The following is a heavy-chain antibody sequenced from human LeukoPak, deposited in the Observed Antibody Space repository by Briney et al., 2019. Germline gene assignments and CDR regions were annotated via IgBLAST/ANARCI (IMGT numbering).Heavy chain of an antibody. D-gene: IGHD3-3*01. J-gene: IGHJ4*02. CDR1: GGSISSSSYY. Sequence: SETLSLTCTVSGGSISSSSYYWGWIRQPPGKGLEWIGSIYYSGSTYYNPSLKSRVTISVDTSKNQFSLKLSSVTAADTAVYYCARSPTILRFLEWLLCFDYWGQGTLVTVSS. V-gene: IGHV4-39*01. CDR2: IYYSGST. CDR3: ARSPTILRFLEWLLCFDY.